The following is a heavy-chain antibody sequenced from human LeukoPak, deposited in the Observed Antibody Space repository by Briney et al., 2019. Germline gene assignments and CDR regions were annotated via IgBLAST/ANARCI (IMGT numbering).Heavy chain of an antibody. CDR2: IKQDGSEK. CDR3: ARVKDPIFGVLFF. V-gene: IGHV3-7*01. J-gene: IGHJ4*02. CDR1: GFTFSSYW. Sequence: QSGGSLRLSCAASGFTFSSYWMSWVRQAPGKGLEWVANIKQDGSEKYYVDSVKGRFTISRDNAKNSQYLQMNSLRAEDTAVYYCARVKDPIFGVLFFGGQGTLVTVSS. D-gene: IGHD3-3*01.